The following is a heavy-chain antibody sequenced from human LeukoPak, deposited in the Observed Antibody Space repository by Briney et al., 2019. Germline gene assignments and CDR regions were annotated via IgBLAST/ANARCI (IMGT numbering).Heavy chain of an antibody. D-gene: IGHD4-23*01. CDR1: GFTFSSYA. CDR2: ISGSGGST. Sequence: PGGSLRLSCAASGFTFSSYAMSWVRQAPGKGLEWVSAISGSGGSTYYADSVKGRFTISRDNSKNTLYLQMNSLRAEDTAVYYCAKDSFPLPYGGNSVVDYWGQGTLVTVSS. CDR3: AKDSFPLPYGGNSVVDY. J-gene: IGHJ4*02. V-gene: IGHV3-23*01.